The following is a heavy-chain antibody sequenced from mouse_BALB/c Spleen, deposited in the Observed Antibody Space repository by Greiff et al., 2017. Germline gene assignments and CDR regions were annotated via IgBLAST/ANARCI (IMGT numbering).Heavy chain of an antibody. J-gene: IGHJ4*01. V-gene: IGHV1-54*01. Sequence: VQLQQSGAELVRPGTSVKVSCKASGYAFTNYLIEWVKQRPGQGLEWIGVINPGSGGTNYNEKFKGKATLTADKSSSTAYMQLSSLTSDDSAVYFCASYLTAMDYWGQGTSVTVSS. CDR2: INPGSGGT. CDR1: GYAFTNYL. CDR3: ASYLTAMDY. D-gene: IGHD1-1*01.